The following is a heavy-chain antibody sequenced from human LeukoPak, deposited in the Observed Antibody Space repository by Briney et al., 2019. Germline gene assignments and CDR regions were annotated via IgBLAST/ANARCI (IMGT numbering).Heavy chain of an antibody. D-gene: IGHD6-19*01. CDR2: ISGSGGST. CDR3: AKNVQQWLVLLGWFDP. J-gene: IGHJ5*02. Sequence: RGSLRLSCAASGFTFSSYAMSWVRQAPGKGLEWVSAISGSGGSTYYADSVKGRFTISRDNSKNTLYLQMNSLRAEDTAVYYCAKNVQQWLVLLGWFDPWGQGTLVTVSS. CDR1: GFTFSSYA. V-gene: IGHV3-23*01.